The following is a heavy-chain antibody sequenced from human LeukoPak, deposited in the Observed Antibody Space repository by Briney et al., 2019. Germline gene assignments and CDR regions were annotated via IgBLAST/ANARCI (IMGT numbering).Heavy chain of an antibody. CDR3: ARGLGVYARWRDYYYYMDV. J-gene: IGHJ6*03. Sequence: SETLSLTCTVSSGSISTSNYYWGWVRQPPGKALEWIGNIFYSGSTYYSPSLKSRVTISVDTSKNQFSLKLSSVTAADTAVYYCARGLGVYARWRDYYYYMDVWGKGTTVTVSS. CDR2: IFYSGST. V-gene: IGHV4-39*07. CDR1: SGSISTSNYY. D-gene: IGHD2-8*01.